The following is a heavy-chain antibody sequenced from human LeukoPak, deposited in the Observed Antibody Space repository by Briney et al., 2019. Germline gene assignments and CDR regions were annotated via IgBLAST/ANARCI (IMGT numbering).Heavy chain of an antibody. CDR2: INPNSGGI. V-gene: IGHV1-2*02. J-gene: IGHJ4*02. Sequence: ASVKVPCKASGYTFTGYYMHWVRQAPGQGLEWMGWINPNSGGINYAQKFQGRVTMTRDTSISTAYVELSRLRSDDTAVYYCARDKILWFRELLGYWGQGTLVTVSS. CDR1: GYTFTGYY. D-gene: IGHD3-10*01. CDR3: ARDKILWFRELLGY.